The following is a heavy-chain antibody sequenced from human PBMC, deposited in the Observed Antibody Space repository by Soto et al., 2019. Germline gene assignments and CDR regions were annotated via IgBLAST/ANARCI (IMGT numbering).Heavy chain of an antibody. CDR3: ARQSPTDDPDY. CDR1: SGSITTSSYY. V-gene: IGHV4-39*01. J-gene: IGHJ4*02. CDR2: VYYLGNT. Sequence: SETLSLTCIISSGSITTSSYYWGWIRQPPGKGLEWIGSVYYLGNTYYNPSLKSRVTISVDTSKNQFSVYLRSVTAADTAVYYCARQSPTDDPDYWGLGTLVTVS.